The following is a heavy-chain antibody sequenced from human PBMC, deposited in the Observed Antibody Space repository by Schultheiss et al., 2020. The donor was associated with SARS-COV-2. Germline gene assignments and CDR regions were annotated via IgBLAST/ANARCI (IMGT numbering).Heavy chain of an antibody. V-gene: IGHV4-59*12. D-gene: IGHD3-10*01. Sequence: SETLSLTCAVYGGSFSGYYWSWIRQPPGKGLEWIGYIYYSGSTNYNPSLKSRVTISVDTSKNQFSLKLSSVTAADTAVYYCARRSPQGWFDPWGQGTLVTVSS. J-gene: IGHJ5*02. CDR1: GGSFSGYY. CDR2: IYYSGST. CDR3: ARRSPQGWFDP.